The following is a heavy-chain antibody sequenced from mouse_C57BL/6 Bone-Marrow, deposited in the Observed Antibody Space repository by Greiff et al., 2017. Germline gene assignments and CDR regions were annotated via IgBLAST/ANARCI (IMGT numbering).Heavy chain of an antibody. Sequence: EVKLQQSGAELVKPGASVKLSCTASGFNIKDYYIHWVKQRTEQGLEWIGRIDPEDGETKYAPKFQDKATITADTSSNTAYRQLSSLTSEDTAVYYCTRSLIYYGTNYWGQGTTLTVSS. V-gene: IGHV14-2*01. CDR3: TRSLIYYGTNY. CDR1: GFNIKDYY. CDR2: IDPEDGET. J-gene: IGHJ2*01. D-gene: IGHD1-1*01.